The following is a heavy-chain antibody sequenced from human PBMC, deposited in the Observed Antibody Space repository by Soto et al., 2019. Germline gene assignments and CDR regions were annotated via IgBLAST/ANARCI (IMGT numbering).Heavy chain of an antibody. Sequence: SETLSLTCTVSGGSISSYYWSWIRQPPGKGLEWIGYIYYSGSTNYNPSLKSRVTISVDTSKNQFSLKLSSVTAADTAVYYCARDFFPYYDFWSGYLYNWFDPWGQGTLVTVSS. J-gene: IGHJ5*02. CDR1: GGSISSYY. CDR3: ARDFFPYYDFWSGYLYNWFDP. D-gene: IGHD3-3*01. V-gene: IGHV4-59*01. CDR2: IYYSGST.